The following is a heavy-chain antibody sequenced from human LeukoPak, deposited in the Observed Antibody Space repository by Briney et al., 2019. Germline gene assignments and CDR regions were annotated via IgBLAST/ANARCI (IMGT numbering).Heavy chain of an antibody. CDR3: ARDHTAMGLMYYYYYGMDV. Sequence: SQTLSLTCTVSGGSISSGGYYWSWIRQPPGKGLEWIGYIYHSGSTYYNPSLKSRVTISVDRSKNQFSLKLSSVTAADTAVYYCARDHTAMGLMYYYYYGMDVWGQGTTVTVSS. CDR2: IYHSGST. CDR1: GGSISSGGYY. V-gene: IGHV4-30-2*01. J-gene: IGHJ6*02. D-gene: IGHD5-18*01.